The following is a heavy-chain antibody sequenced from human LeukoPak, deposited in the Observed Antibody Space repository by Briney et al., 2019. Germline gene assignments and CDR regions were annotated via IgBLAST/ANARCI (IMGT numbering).Heavy chain of an antibody. J-gene: IGHJ3*02. CDR1: GGSISSSNYY. D-gene: IGHD6-19*01. CDR2: IYYRGST. CDR3: ASPRGQWLERDAFDI. Sequence: SETLSLTCTVSGGSISSSNYYWGWIRQPPGKGLEWIGSIYYRGSTYYSPSLKSRVTISVDTSKNQFSLQLSSVTAADTAVYYCASPRGQWLERDAFDIWGPGIMVTVSS. V-gene: IGHV4-39*01.